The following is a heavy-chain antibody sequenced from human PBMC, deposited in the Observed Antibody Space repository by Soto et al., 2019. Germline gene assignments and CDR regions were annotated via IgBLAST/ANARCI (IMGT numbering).Heavy chain of an antibody. V-gene: IGHV3-33*01. CDR3: ARGGYSSSWTYYGMDV. J-gene: IGHJ6*02. D-gene: IGHD6-13*01. CDR1: GFTFSSYG. CDR2: IWYDGSNK. Sequence: QVQLVESGGGVVQPGRSLRLSCAASGFTFSSYGMHWVRQAPGKGLEWGAVIWYDGSNKYYADSVEGRFTISRDNSKNTLYLQMNSLRAEDTAVYYCARGGYSSSWTYYGMDVWGQGTTVTVSS.